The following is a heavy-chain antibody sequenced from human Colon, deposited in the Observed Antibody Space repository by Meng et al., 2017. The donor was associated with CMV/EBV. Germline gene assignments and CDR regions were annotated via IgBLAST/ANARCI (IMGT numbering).Heavy chain of an antibody. CDR3: AKMIFDIVPTKFVAYFDH. CDR1: GFTFGSYA. J-gene: IGHJ4*02. Sequence: GGSLRLSCAASGFTFGSYAMSWVRQAPGKGLEWVALIDGAQTYYAESVKGRFAVSRDNSQNTLHLHMKSLRAEDTAVYYCAKMIFDIVPTKFVAYFDHWGQGTLVTVSS. CDR2: IDGAQT. D-gene: IGHD5-12*01. V-gene: IGHV3-23*01.